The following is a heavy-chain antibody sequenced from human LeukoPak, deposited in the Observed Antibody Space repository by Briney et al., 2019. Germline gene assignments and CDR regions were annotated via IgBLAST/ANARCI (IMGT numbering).Heavy chain of an antibody. CDR3: ARDRVYSNFDY. CDR2: MKEDGSEQ. Sequence: GGSLTLSCAASGFTFSNYWMSWVRQAPGKGLEWVANMKEDGSEQNYVDSVKGRITISRDNAQDSLYLQMNSLRAEDTVVYYCARDRVYSNFDYWGQGTLVTVSS. V-gene: IGHV3-7*01. CDR1: GFTFSNYW. D-gene: IGHD4-11*01. J-gene: IGHJ4*02.